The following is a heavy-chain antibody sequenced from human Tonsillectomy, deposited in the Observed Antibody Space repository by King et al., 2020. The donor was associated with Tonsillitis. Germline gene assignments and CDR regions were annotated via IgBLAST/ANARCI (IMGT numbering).Heavy chain of an antibody. J-gene: IGHJ4*02. V-gene: IGHV3-30-3*01. CDR1: GFTFSSYA. Sequence: EQLVQSGGGVVQPGRSLRLSCAASGFTFSSYAMHWVRQAPGKGLEWVAVISYDGSNKYYADSVKGRFTISRDNSKNTLYLQMNSLRAEDTAVYYCARDQIEITMVRGVSLTVHYFDYWGQGTLVTVSS. CDR2: ISYDGSNK. D-gene: IGHD3-10*01. CDR3: ARDQIEITMVRGVSLTVHYFDY.